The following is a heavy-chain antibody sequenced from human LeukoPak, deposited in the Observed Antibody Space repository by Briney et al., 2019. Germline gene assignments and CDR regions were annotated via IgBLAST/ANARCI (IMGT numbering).Heavy chain of an antibody. J-gene: IGHJ4*02. Sequence: RGSLRLSCAASGFTFSSYGMHWVRQAPGKGLEWVAFIRYDGSNKYYADSVKGRFTISRDNSKNTLYLQMNSLRGEDTAVYYCAKDLTTVTSQGDYWGQGTLVTVS. D-gene: IGHD4-17*01. CDR3: AKDLTTVTSQGDY. CDR1: GFTFSSYG. CDR2: IRYDGSNK. V-gene: IGHV3-30*02.